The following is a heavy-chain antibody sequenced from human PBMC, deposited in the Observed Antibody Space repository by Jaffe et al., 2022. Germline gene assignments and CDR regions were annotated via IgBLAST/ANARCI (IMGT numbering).Heavy chain of an antibody. CDR2: INGYGSDR. Sequence: EVQLVESGGGLIQPGGSLRLSCAASGFTFSDYWMHWVRQAPGKGLVWVSRINGYGSDRHYADSVKGRFTISRDNAKNTLYLQMNSLRAEDTAVYYCARIGVANYQTLYYFDNWGQGTQVTVSS. CDR1: GFTFSDYW. V-gene: IGHV3-74*01. CDR3: ARIGVANYQTLYYFDN. J-gene: IGHJ4*02. D-gene: IGHD1-7*01.